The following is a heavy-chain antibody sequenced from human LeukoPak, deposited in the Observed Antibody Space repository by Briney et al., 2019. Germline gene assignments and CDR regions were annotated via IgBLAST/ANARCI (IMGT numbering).Heavy chain of an antibody. CDR2: IIPILGIA. D-gene: IGHD5-12*01. CDR3: ASFGLRFWAFDI. CDR1: GYTFTSYG. V-gene: IGHV1-69*04. J-gene: IGHJ3*02. Sequence: ASVKVSCKASGYTFTSYGISWVRQAPGQGLEWMGRIIPILGIANYAQKFRGRVTITADKSTSTAYMELSSLRSEDTAVYYCASFGLRFWAFDIWGQGTMVTVSS.